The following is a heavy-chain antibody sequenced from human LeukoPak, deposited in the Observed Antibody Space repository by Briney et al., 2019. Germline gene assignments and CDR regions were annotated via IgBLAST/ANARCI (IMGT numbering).Heavy chain of an antibody. CDR2: INHSGST. Sequence: RASETLSLTCAVYGGSFSGYYWSWIRQPPGKGLEGIGEINHSGSTNYNPSLKSRVTISVDTSKNQFSLELSSVTAADTAVYYCYSGLPARTYYYDSSGYYHRYYFDYWGQGTLVTVSS. D-gene: IGHD3-22*01. V-gene: IGHV4-34*01. CDR3: YSGLPARTYYYDSSGYYHRYYFDY. J-gene: IGHJ4*02. CDR1: GGSFSGYY.